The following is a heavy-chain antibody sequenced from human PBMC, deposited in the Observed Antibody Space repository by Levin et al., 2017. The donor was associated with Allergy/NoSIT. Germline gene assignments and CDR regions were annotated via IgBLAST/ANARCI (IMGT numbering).Heavy chain of an antibody. CDR1: GYTFTGYY. J-gene: IGHJ6*02. Sequence: GASVKVSCKASGYTFTGYYMHWVRQAPGQGLEWMGRINPNSGGTNYAQKFQGRVTMTRDTSISTAYMELSRLRSDDTAVYYCARDRRVLRVTRGEPTYDYDGMDGWGQGTTVTVSS. D-gene: IGHD4-17*01. CDR3: ARDRRVLRVTRGEPTYDYDGMDG. CDR2: INPNSGGT. V-gene: IGHV1-2*06.